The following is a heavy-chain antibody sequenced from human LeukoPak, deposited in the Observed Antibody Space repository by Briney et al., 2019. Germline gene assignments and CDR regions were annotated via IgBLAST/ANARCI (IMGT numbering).Heavy chain of an antibody. CDR2: IYSGGST. Sequence: PGGSLRLSCAASGFTVSSNYMSWVRQAPGKGLEWVSVIYSGGSTYYADSVKGRFTISRDNSKNTLYLQMNSLRAEDTAVYYCASDNYVPYYYYYMDVWGKGTTVTISS. D-gene: IGHD3-16*01. V-gene: IGHV3-53*01. CDR1: GFTVSSNY. J-gene: IGHJ6*03. CDR3: ASDNYVPYYYYYMDV.